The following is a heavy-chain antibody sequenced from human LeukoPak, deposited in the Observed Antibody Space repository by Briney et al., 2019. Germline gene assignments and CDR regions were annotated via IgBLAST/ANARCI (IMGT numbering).Heavy chain of an antibody. J-gene: IGHJ4*02. Sequence: TGGSLRLSCAASGFTFSSYAMSWVRQAPGKGLEWVSAISGSGGSTYYADSVKGWFTISRDNSKNTLYLQMNSLRAEDTAVYYCAKTSLGYGSSPLYYFDYWGQGTLVTVSS. CDR2: ISGSGGST. V-gene: IGHV3-23*01. D-gene: IGHD6-13*01. CDR1: GFTFSSYA. CDR3: AKTSLGYGSSPLYYFDY.